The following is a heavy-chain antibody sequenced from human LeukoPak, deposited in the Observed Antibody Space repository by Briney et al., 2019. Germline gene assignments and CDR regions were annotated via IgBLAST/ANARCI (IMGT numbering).Heavy chain of an antibody. Sequence: TGGSLRLSCAASGFTFSNYVMSWVRQAPGKGLEWVSAITASGVDAYYTGSVRGRFTISRDNSKSTLYLRIDSLRAEDTAVYYCAKDGSQHQEVWGQGTLVTVSS. J-gene: IGHJ4*02. CDR3: AKDGSQHQEV. V-gene: IGHV3-23*01. CDR1: GFTFSNYV. CDR2: ITASGVDA. D-gene: IGHD6-13*01.